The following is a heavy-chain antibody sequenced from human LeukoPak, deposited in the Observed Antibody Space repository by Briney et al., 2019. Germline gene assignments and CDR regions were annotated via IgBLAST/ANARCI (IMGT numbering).Heavy chain of an antibody. Sequence: SETLSPTCTVSGGSISSGDYYWSWIRQPPGKGLEWIGYMYYSGSTYYNPSLKSRVTISVDTSKNQFSLKLSSVTAADTAVYYCARPYYYDSRIDPWGQGTLVTVSS. D-gene: IGHD3-22*01. CDR3: ARPYYYDSRIDP. CDR2: MYYSGST. V-gene: IGHV4-30-4*01. J-gene: IGHJ5*02. CDR1: GGSISSGDYY.